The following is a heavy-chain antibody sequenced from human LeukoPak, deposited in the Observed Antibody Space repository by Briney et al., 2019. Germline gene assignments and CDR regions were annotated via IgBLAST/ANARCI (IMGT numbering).Heavy chain of an antibody. CDR2: ISSSGSTI. Sequence: PGGSLRLSCAASGFTFSDYYMSWIRQAPGKGLEWVSYISSSGSTIYYADSVKGRFTISRDNAKNSLYLQMNSLRAEDTAVYYCARDRSIAASYYFDYWGQGTLVTVSS. CDR1: GFTFSDYY. D-gene: IGHD6-6*01. J-gene: IGHJ4*02. V-gene: IGHV3-11*01. CDR3: ARDRSIAASYYFDY.